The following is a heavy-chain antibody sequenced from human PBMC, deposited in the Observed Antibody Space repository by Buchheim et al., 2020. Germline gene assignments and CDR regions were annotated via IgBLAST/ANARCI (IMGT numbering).Heavy chain of an antibody. CDR1: GFAFSRYG. CDR3: AREWVDDYGGNLDY. Sequence: QLVESGGGVVQSGESLGLSCAASGFAFSRYGMHWVRQAPGKGLEWVAVLWSDGTKKYYADSVKGRFTISRDTSKNTLYLQMNSLRAEDTAVYYCAREWVDDYGGNLDYWGQGTL. V-gene: IGHV3-33*01. J-gene: IGHJ4*02. D-gene: IGHD4-23*01. CDR2: LWSDGTKK.